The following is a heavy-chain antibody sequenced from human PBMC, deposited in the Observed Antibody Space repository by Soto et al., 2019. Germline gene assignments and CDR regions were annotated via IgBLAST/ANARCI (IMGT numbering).Heavy chain of an antibody. CDR1: GFTFETSW. CDR2: IKQYGSEK. CDR3: VRERISS. D-gene: IGHD2-15*01. V-gene: IGHV3-7*01. Sequence: EVQLVESGGGLVQPGGSLRLSCAASGFTFETSWMTWVRQAPGKGLEWVANIKQYGSEKYYVDSVKGRFTISRDNAKNSLYLQMNSLRVEGTAVYFCVRERISSWGQGTLVTVSS. J-gene: IGHJ4*02.